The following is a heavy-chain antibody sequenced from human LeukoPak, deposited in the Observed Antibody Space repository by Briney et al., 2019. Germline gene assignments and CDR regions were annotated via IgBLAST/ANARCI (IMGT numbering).Heavy chain of an antibody. CDR1: GYSISSGYY. V-gene: IGHV4-38-2*02. D-gene: IGHD3-9*01. CDR3: ARIPPYYDIFSRGGRDV. Sequence: PSETLSLTCTVSGYSISSGYYWGRIRQSPGKGLEWIGTVYHSGSTYYNPSLKSRITTSVDTSKNQFSLNLSSVTAADTAVYYCARIPPYYDIFSRGGRDVWGQGTTVTVSS. CDR2: VYHSGST. J-gene: IGHJ6*02.